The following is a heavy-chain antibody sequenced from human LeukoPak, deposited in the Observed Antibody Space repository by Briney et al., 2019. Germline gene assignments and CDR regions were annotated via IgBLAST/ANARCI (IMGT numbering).Heavy chain of an antibody. V-gene: IGHV4-39*01. J-gene: IGHJ4*02. D-gene: IGHD6-6*01. Sequence: SETLSLTCTVSSGSIGSSGYYWGWIRQPPGKGLEWIGSIYYSGSTYYNPSLKSRVTISVDTSKNQFSLKLSSVTAADTAVYYCAKSSDSSGHIWGQGTLVTVSS. CDR2: IYYSGST. CDR1: SGSIGSSGYY. CDR3: AKSSDSSGHI.